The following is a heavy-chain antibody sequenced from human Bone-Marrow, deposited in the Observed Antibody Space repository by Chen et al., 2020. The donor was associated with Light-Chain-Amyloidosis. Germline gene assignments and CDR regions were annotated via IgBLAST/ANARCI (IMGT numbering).Heavy chain of an antibody. V-gene: IGHV3-23*01. CDR2: ISGSGGST. J-gene: IGHJ6*02. CDR1: GFTFSSYA. CDR3: AKRPPYPSIYGMDV. D-gene: IGHD2-21*01. Sequence: EVQLLESGGGLVQPGGYLRLSCAASGFTFSSYAMSWVRQAPGKGLEWVSGISGSGGSTYYADSVKGRFTISRDNSKNTLYLQMNSLRAEDTAVYYCAKRPPYPSIYGMDVWGQGTTVTVSS.